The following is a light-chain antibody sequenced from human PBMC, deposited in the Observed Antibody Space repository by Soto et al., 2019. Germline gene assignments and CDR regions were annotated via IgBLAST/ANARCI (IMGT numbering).Light chain of an antibody. CDR3: QLYSSAPYT. J-gene: IGKJ2*01. Sequence: DIQMTQSPSSLSTSVGDRVIITCRASQGISNYLAWNQQKPGKVPILLIYAASTLQSGVPSRFSGSGSGTDFTLSISSLQPADVATYYCQLYSSAPYTFGQGTKLEIK. CDR1: QGISNY. CDR2: AAS. V-gene: IGKV1-27*01.